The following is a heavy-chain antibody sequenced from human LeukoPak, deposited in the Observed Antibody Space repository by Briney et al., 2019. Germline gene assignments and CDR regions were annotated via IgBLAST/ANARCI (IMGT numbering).Heavy chain of an antibody. J-gene: IGHJ6*03. Sequence: SETLSLTCTVSGGSISTYFWTWIRQPPEKGLEWVGYIYYSGSTHYNSSLKSRVSISIDTSNNQFSLQLNSVTAADTAVYYCARSSKTYYMDVWGRGTTVTVSS. CDR2: IYYSGST. CDR1: GGSISTYF. V-gene: IGHV4-59*13. CDR3: ARSSKTYYMDV.